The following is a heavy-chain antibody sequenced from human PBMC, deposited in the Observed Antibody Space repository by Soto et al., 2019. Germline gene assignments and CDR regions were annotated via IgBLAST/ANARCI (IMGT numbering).Heavy chain of an antibody. CDR1: GLRFSDGW. V-gene: IGHV3-15*07. D-gene: IGHD3-16*01. Sequence: EVRLVESGGGSVQPEGSLRLSCAASGLRFSDGWMNWVRQTPGKGLEWVGRIKSKADGGTVDYAEPVNGRFTISRDEYENILYLQLNNLRVDDTGIYYCTRRHKAGDAGLAPLAYWCQGALVSVSS. CDR3: TRRHKAGDAGLAPLAY. J-gene: IGHJ4*02. CDR2: IKSKADGGTV.